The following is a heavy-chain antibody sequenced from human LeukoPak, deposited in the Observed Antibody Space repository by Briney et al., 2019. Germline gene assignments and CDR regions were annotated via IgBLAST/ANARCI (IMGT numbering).Heavy chain of an antibody. CDR3: ARHPGIAVADYYFDY. D-gene: IGHD6-19*01. J-gene: IGHJ4*02. CDR2: IIPIFGTA. CDR1: GGTFSSYA. Sequence: SVKVSCKASGGTFSSYAISWVRQAPGQGLEWMGRIIPIFGTANYAQKFQGRVTVTTDESTSTAYMELSSLRSEDTAVYYCARHPGIAVADYYFDYWGQGTLVTVSS. V-gene: IGHV1-69*05.